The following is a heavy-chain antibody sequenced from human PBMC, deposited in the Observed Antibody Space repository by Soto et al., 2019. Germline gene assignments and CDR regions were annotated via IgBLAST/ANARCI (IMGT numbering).Heavy chain of an antibody. Sequence: ASVKVSCKASGYTFTSYYMHWVRQAPGQGLEWMGIINPSGGSTSYSPSLKSRLTITRDTSKNQVVLTMTNMDPVDTATYYCAHRLQGSLDYAFDIWGQGTMVTVSS. CDR3: AHRLQGSLDYAFDI. D-gene: IGHD3-3*01. CDR1: GYTFTSYY. J-gene: IGHJ3*02. V-gene: IGHV1-46*04. CDR2: INPSGGST.